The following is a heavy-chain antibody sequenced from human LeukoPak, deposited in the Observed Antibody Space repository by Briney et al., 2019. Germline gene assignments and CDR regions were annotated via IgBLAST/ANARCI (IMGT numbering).Heavy chain of an antibody. CDR2: IKSKTDGGTT. Sequence: PGGSLRLSCAASGFTFSNAWMSWVRQAPGKGLEWVGRIKSKTDGGTTDYAAPVKGRFTISRDDSKNTLYLQMNSLRTEDTAVYYCAKRRGWDGDYSPNLWYWGQGTLVTVSS. CDR3: AKRRGWDGDYSPNLWY. V-gene: IGHV3-15*01. J-gene: IGHJ4*02. CDR1: GFTFSNAW. D-gene: IGHD4-17*01.